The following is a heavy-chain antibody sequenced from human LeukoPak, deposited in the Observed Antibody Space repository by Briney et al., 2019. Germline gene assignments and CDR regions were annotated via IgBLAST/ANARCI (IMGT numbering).Heavy chain of an antibody. Sequence: SETLSLTCTVSGGSVSSGSYYWSWIRQPPGKGLEWIGYIYYSGSTNYNPSLKSRVTISVDTSKNQFSLKLSSVTAADTAVYYCARTALYSSSSRPFDYWGQGTLVTVSS. CDR3: ARTALYSSSSRPFDY. V-gene: IGHV4-61*01. J-gene: IGHJ4*02. CDR2: IYYSGST. CDR1: GGSVSSGSYY. D-gene: IGHD6-6*01.